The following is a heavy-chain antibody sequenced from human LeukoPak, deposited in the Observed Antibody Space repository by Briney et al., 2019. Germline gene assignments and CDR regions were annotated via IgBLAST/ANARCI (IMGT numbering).Heavy chain of an antibody. V-gene: IGHV3-74*01. Sequence: GGSLRLSCAASGFTFSNFWMHWVRQAPGKGLVWVALIYGDGSFTRYADSVKGRFTISRDNSKNTPYLQMNSLRAEDTAVYYCARRIAAVAAPYYFDYWGQGTLVTVSS. CDR2: IYGDGSFT. CDR3: ARRIAAVAAPYYFDY. J-gene: IGHJ4*02. D-gene: IGHD6-13*01. CDR1: GFTFSNFW.